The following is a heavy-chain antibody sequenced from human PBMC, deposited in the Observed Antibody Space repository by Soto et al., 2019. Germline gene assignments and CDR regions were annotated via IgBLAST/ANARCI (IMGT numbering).Heavy chain of an antibody. CDR3: ASSVTRDDFWSGFIRRHGWLDS. D-gene: IGHD3-3*01. Sequence: SLTCTVSGGSISSYYWSWIRQPPGKGLEWIGYIYYSGSTNYNPSLKSRVTISVDTSKNQFSLKLSSVTAADTAVYYCASSVTRDDFWSGFIRRHGWLDSWGKGTLVTVSS. CDR2: IYYSGST. CDR1: GGSISSYY. V-gene: IGHV4-59*01. J-gene: IGHJ5*01.